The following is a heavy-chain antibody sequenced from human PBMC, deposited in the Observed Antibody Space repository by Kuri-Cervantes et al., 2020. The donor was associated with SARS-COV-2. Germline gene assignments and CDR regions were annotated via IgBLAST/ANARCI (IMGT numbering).Heavy chain of an antibody. Sequence: GESLKISCAASGFNFHTYTMNWVRQAPGRGLEWVPSISAGRPFIFYADSVKGRFTISRDNSKNTLYLQMNSLRAEDTAVYYCAKDGVYGGNWGLDYWGQGTLVTVSS. J-gene: IGHJ4*02. CDR2: ISAGRPFI. V-gene: IGHV3-21*01. D-gene: IGHD4-23*01. CDR1: GFNFHTYT. CDR3: AKDGVYGGNWGLDY.